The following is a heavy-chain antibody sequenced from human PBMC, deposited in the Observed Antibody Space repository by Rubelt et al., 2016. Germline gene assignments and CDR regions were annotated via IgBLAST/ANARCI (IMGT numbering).Heavy chain of an antibody. J-gene: IGHJ3*02. CDR3: VRHNLWAFDI. CDR2: TQPGDSLT. D-gene: IGHD1-14*01. V-gene: IGHV5-51*01. CDR1: GYDFTDHW. Sequence: EEQLVQSGAEVKEPGESLKISCKQSGYDFTDHWIGWVRQMPGKDLEWMGITQPGDSLTKYSPSFRGQVTISADKSITTAYLQWSVLRASDTAMYYCVRHNLWAFDIGGQGTMVTVSS.